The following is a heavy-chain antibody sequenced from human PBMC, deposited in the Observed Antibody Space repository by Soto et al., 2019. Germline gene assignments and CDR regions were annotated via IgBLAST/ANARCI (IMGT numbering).Heavy chain of an antibody. CDR1: GYSFTSYW. J-gene: IGHJ3*01. CDR3: ARHSRAAAGTFGAFDL. D-gene: IGHD6-13*01. V-gene: IGHV5-51*01. CDR2: IYPGDSDT. Sequence: EVQLVQSGAEVKKPGESLKISCKGSGYSFTSYWIGWVRQMPGKGLEWMGIIYPGDSDTRYSPSFQGQVTTSADKSISADYMQWSRLKASDTAMYYCARHSRAAAGTFGAFDLWSQGTMVTVSS.